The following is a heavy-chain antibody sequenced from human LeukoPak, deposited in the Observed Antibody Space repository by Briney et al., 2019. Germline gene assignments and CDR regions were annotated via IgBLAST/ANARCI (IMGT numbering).Heavy chain of an antibody. D-gene: IGHD6-13*01. V-gene: IGHV1-2*04. CDR2: INPNSGGT. CDR3: ARGGGSSWSKTYNWFDP. CDR1: GYTFTGYY. J-gene: IGHJ5*02. Sequence: ASVKVSCKASGYTFTGYYMHWVRQAPGQGLEWMGWINPNSGGTNYAQKFQGWVTMTRDTSISTAYMELSRLRSDDTAVYYCARGGGSSWSKTYNWFDPWGQGTLVTVSS.